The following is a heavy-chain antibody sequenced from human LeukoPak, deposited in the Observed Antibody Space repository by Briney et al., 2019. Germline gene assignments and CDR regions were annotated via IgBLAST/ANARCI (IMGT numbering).Heavy chain of an antibody. CDR1: GFSFSSYW. Sequence: PGGSLRLSCVGSGFSFSSYWMSWARQAPGKGLEWVANIKQEGSEKYYVDSVRGRFTISRDNAKTSVYLKMNSLRAEDTAVYYCAREGSGSYFQAYWGQGTLVTVSS. V-gene: IGHV3-7*01. CDR3: AREGSGSYFQAY. D-gene: IGHD3-10*01. CDR2: IKQEGSEK. J-gene: IGHJ4*02.